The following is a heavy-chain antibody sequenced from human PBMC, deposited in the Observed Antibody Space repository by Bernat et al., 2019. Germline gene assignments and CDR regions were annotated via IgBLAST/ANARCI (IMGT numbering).Heavy chain of an antibody. CDR3: ARDCSTIAALGHNWFDP. CDR1: GFSFSDYS. J-gene: IGHJ5*01. D-gene: IGHD6-13*01. CDR2: ISRSTTVI. Sequence: EVQLVESGGGLVQSGGSLRLSCAASGFSFSDYSVNWVRQAPGKGLEWVSYISRSTTVIYYADSVKGRFTISRDNAKNSLYLQMNSLRDEDTAVYYCARDCSTIAALGHNWFDPWGQGTLVTVSS. V-gene: IGHV3-48*02.